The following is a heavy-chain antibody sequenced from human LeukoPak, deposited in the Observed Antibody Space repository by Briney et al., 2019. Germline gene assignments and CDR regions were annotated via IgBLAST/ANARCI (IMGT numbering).Heavy chain of an antibody. CDR3: AKGRHPYYYGMDV. Sequence: GGSLRLPCAASGFTFDDYVMNWVRQAPGKGLEWVSLISGDGGNTYYADSVKGRFTIPRDNSKNSLYLQMNSLRTEDTALYYCAKGRHPYYYGMDVWGQGTTVTVSS. V-gene: IGHV3-43*02. CDR1: GFTFDDYV. J-gene: IGHJ6*02. CDR2: ISGDGGNT.